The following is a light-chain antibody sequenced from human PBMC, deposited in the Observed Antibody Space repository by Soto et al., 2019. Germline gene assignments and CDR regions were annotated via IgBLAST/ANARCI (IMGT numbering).Light chain of an antibody. V-gene: IGKV1-5*01. J-gene: IGKJ1*01. CDR3: QQYNSYPGT. Sequence: DIQMTHSPSTLSASGGDRVTITCRASQSISSWLAWYQQKPGKAPKLLIYDASSLESGVPSRFSGSGSGTEFTLTISSLQPDDFATYYCQQYNSYPGTFGQGTKVDI. CDR1: QSISSW. CDR2: DAS.